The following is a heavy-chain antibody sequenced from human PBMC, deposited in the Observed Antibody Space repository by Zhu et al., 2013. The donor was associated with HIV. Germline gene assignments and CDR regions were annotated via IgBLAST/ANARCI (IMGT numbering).Heavy chain of an antibody. J-gene: IGHJ4*02. Sequence: QVQLVQSGAEVKKPGASVKVSCKASGYTFTNFYVHWIRQAPGQGLEWMGVIYPSGDRTDYAQNFQGRVTMTTDTSTSTVYMELRSLRSDDTAVYYCATHRYWGQGTLVTVSS. V-gene: IGHV1-46*01. CDR1: GYTFTNFY. CDR3: ATHRY. CDR2: IYPSGDRT.